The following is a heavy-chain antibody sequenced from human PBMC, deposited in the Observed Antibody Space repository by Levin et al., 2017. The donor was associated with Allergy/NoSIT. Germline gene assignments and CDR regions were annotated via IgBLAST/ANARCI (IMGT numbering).Heavy chain of an antibody. V-gene: IGHV3-9*01. CDR2: ISWNSAMI. CDR3: VKDIRSYDRSGTFDY. J-gene: IGHJ4*02. D-gene: IGHD3-22*01. Sequence: GGSLRLSCEASGFFFGDYGLHWVRQVPGKGLEWVSGISWNSAMIGYADSVEGRFTVSRDNAKNALYLQMSNLRPDDTALYYCVKDIRSYDRSGTFDYWGQGVLVTVSS. CDR1: GFFFGDYG.